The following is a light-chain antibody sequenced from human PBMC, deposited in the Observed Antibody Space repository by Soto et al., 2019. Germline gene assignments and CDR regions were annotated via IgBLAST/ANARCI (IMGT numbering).Light chain of an antibody. CDR2: EVN. J-gene: IGLJ1*01. Sequence: QSALTQPPSASGSPGQSVTISCTGTGSDIGGYNFVSWYQQHPGKVPKLIIYEVNKRPSGVPYRFSGSKSGNTASLTVSGLQADDEADYYCSSYAGTNNRYVFGTGTKLTVL. CDR3: SSYAGTNNRYV. CDR1: GSDIGGYNF. V-gene: IGLV2-8*01.